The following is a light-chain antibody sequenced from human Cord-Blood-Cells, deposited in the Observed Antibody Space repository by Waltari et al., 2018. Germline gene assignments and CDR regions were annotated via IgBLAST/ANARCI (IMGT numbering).Light chain of an antibody. CDR3: SSYTSSSTLEV. V-gene: IGLV2-14*01. J-gene: IGLJ3*02. CDR1: SIEVVGYTY. Sequence: QSALTQPASVSGSPGKSITISGTGTSIEVVGYTYVSWYHQHPGKAPKLMIYDVSNRPSGVSNRFSGSKSGNTASLTISGLQAEDEADYYCSSYTSSSTLEVFGGGTKLTVL. CDR2: DVS.